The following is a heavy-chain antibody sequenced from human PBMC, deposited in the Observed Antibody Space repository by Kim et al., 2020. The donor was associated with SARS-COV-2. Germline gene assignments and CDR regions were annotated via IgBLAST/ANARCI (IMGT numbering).Heavy chain of an antibody. Sequence: GGSLRLSCAASGFTVSSNYMSWVRQAPGKGLEWVSVIYSGGSTYYADSVKGRFTISRDNSKNTLYLQMNSLRAEDTAVYYCASTYYDSSGYYPHWYFDLWGRGTLVTVSS. CDR1: GFTVSSNY. CDR2: IYSGGST. J-gene: IGHJ2*01. V-gene: IGHV3-66*01. D-gene: IGHD3-22*01. CDR3: ASTYYDSSGYYPHWYFDL.